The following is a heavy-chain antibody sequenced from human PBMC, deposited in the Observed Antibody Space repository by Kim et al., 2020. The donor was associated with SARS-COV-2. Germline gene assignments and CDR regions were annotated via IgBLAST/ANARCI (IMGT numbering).Heavy chain of an antibody. Sequence: GGSLRLSCAASGFTFGDYMMHWVRQVPGKGLEWVSGISSNSGNTGYADSVKGRFTISRDNAKNSLFLQMNSLRAEDTALYYCAKLTGTKSPLDYWGQGTL. J-gene: IGHJ4*02. CDR3: AKLTGTKSPLDY. CDR1: GFTFGDYM. D-gene: IGHD1-7*01. V-gene: IGHV3-9*01. CDR2: ISSNSGNT.